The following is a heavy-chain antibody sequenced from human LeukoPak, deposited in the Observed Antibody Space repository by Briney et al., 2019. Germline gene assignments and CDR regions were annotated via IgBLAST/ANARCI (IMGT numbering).Heavy chain of an antibody. Sequence: ASETLSLTCTVSGGSISNYYWTWIRKPAGKGLEWIGRIYTSGGTNYNPSLKSRVTMSVDTSTNQFSLKLSSVTAADTAMYYCARAAEYSSGWYPFDFWGQGILVTVSA. CDR3: ARAAEYSSGWYPFDF. CDR1: GGSISNYY. CDR2: IYTSGGT. V-gene: IGHV4-4*07. J-gene: IGHJ4*02. D-gene: IGHD6-19*01.